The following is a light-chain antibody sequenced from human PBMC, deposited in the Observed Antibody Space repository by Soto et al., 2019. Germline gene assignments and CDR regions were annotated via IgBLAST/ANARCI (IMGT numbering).Light chain of an antibody. CDR2: ASS. J-gene: IGKJ1*01. CDR1: QGIRND. CDR3: LQDYTYPRT. Sequence: AIQMTQSPSSLSASVGDRVNITCRASQGIRNDLAWYQQRPGAAPKLLIFASSNLQTGVPSRFRGSGSGTDFTLTISTLLPDDFATYYCLQDYTYPRTFGQGTKEEI. V-gene: IGKV1-6*01.